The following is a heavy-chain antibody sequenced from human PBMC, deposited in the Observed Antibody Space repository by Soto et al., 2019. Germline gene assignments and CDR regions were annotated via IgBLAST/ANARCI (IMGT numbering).Heavy chain of an antibody. V-gene: IGHV1-18*01. CDR2: ISAYNGNT. CDR1: GYTFTSYG. Sequence: ASVKVSCKASGYTFTSYGISWVRQAPGQGLEWMGWISAYNGNTNFPHNLQGRVTITTDTSTSTSYMEMRSLRSDDTAVYYCERVNVGGEGRPLAGMDVWGQGTTVTFSS. D-gene: IGHD3-16*01. CDR3: ERVNVGGEGRPLAGMDV. J-gene: IGHJ6*02.